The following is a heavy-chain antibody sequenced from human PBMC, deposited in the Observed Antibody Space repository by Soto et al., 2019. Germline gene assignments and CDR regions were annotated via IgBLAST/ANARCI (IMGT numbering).Heavy chain of an antibody. CDR3: ERWNLAFGI. Sequence: EVQVVESGGDLIQPGGSLSLSCAVSGFTFSTYFIGWVRQAPGMGLVRVAHINQAGSGIFYVNCVKGVVTISRDNAKNSLDLQRDRPRAEDTALYYCERWNLAFGIWGQGTMVSVSS. CDR2: INQAGSGI. D-gene: IGHD1-7*01. J-gene: IGHJ3*02. CDR1: GFTFSTYF. V-gene: IGHV3-7*01.